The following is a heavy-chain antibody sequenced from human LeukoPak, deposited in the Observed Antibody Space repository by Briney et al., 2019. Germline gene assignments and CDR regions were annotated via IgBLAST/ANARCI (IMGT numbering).Heavy chain of an antibody. CDR1: GGSISSTTSY. Sequence: SETLSLTCTVPGGSISSTTSYWGWIRQPPGKGLEWVGSFYYSGSTSFNPSLKSGVTISADISKNQFSLKLSSVTAADTAVYYCAHQPSGSYSIDYWGQGTLVTVSS. J-gene: IGHJ4*02. CDR2: FYYSGST. D-gene: IGHD1-26*01. CDR3: AHQPSGSYSIDY. V-gene: IGHV4-39*01.